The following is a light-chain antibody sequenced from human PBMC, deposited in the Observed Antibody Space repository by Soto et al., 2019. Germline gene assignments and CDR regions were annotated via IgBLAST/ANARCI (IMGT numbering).Light chain of an antibody. J-gene: IGLJ1*01. Sequence: QSVLTQPPSASGSPGQSVTISCTGTSSDVGGYDYVSWYQQHPGKAPKLMIYEVTIRPSGVSDRFSGSKSGNTAYLTISGLQVEDEAAYFCFSFTTTSAHGFGTGTMVTVL. CDR1: SSDVGGYDY. CDR2: EVT. V-gene: IGLV2-8*01. CDR3: FSFTTTSAHG.